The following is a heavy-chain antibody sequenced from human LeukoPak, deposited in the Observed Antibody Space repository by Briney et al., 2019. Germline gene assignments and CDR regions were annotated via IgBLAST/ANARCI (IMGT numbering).Heavy chain of an antibody. CDR1: GFTFDDYA. CDR2: ISCNSGSI. V-gene: IGHV3-9*01. CDR3: AKDNGSGVLRDYYGMDV. D-gene: IGHD3-10*01. Sequence: PGRSLRLSCAASGFTFDDYAMHWVRQAPGKGLEWVSGISCNSGSIGYADFVKGRFTISRDNAKNSLYLQMNSLRAEDTALYYCAKDNGSGVLRDYYGMDVWGQGTTVTVSS. J-gene: IGHJ6*02.